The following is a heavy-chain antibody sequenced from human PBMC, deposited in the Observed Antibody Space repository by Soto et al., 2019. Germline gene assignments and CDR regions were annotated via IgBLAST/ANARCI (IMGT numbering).Heavy chain of an antibody. D-gene: IGHD1-7*01. CDR3: VKLRLELLYLDS. V-gene: IGHV3-23*01. CDR2: ITGSGAST. CDR1: GFTFSRYG. J-gene: IGHJ4*02. Sequence: EVQLSESGGGLVQPGGSLRLSCAASGFTFSRYGMSWVRQAPGKGLEWVSAITGSGASTYYADSVKGRFTISRDSSNNTVYLQMNSLRADDTAVYYCVKLRLELLYLDSWGLGALVIVSS.